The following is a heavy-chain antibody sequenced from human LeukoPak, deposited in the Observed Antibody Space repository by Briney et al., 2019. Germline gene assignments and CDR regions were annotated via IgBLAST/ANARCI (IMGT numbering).Heavy chain of an antibody. V-gene: IGHV3-30*18. CDR1: GFTFSNYG. CDR3: AKDHEPYCGGDCFNGDY. J-gene: IGHJ4*02. CDR2: LSYDGSRK. Sequence: GGCLRLSCAASGFTFSNYGMHWVRPAPDKGLEWVAVLSYDGSRKYYADSVKGRFTISRDNSKNTLYLQKNSLRAEDTAVYYCAKDHEPYCGGDCFNGDYWGLGTLVTVSS. D-gene: IGHD2-21*02.